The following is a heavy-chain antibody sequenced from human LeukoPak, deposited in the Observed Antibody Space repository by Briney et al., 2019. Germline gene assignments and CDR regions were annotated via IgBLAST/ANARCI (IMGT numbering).Heavy chain of an antibody. D-gene: IGHD3-22*01. V-gene: IGHV4-34*01. CDR2: INHSGST. CDR1: GGSFSGYY. J-gene: IGHJ4*02. Sequence: PSETLSLTCAVYGGSFSGYYWSWIRQPPGKGLERIGEINHSGSTNYNPSLKSRVTISVDTSKNQFSLKLSSVTAADTAVYYCARGKSPPTLMYYYDSSGYRGRFDYWGQGTLVTVSS. CDR3: ARGKSPPTLMYYYDSSGYRGRFDY.